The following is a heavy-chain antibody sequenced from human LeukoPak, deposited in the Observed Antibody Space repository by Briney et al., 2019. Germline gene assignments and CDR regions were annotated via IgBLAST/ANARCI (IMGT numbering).Heavy chain of an antibody. J-gene: IGHJ4*02. CDR3: AKAAIGERDVYNSGAFDY. CDR2: ISWNSGSI. D-gene: IGHD5-24*01. Sequence: PGRSLRLSCAASGFTVDDYAMHWVRPAPGKGLEWVSGISWNSGSIGYADSVKGRFTISRDNAKNSLYLHMNSLRAEEMALYYCAKAAIGERDVYNSGAFDYWGQGTLVTVSS. CDR1: GFTVDDYA. V-gene: IGHV3-9*03.